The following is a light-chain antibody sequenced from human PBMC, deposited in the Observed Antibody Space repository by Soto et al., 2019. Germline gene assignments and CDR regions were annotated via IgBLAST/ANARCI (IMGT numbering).Light chain of an antibody. Sequence: QSALTQPASASGSPRQSITISCTGASSDVGGYTYVSWYQQHPGKAPKLIIYEVNNRPSGVSHRFSGSKSGNTASLTISGLQAEDEADYYCSSYTSSSTLYVFGTGTKVTVL. CDR2: EVN. CDR3: SSYTSSSTLYV. J-gene: IGLJ1*01. CDR1: SSDVGGYTY. V-gene: IGLV2-14*01.